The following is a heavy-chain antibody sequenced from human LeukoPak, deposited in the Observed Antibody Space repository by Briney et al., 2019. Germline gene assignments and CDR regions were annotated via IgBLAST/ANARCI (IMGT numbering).Heavy chain of an antibody. Sequence: GGSLRLSCAASGFIFDDYGMSWVRHAPGKGLEWVSGINWNGGSTGYADSVKGRFTISRDNAKNSLYLQMNSLRAEDTALYYCARWGRGTATLLWGQGTLVTVSS. D-gene: IGHD5-18*01. CDR1: GFIFDDYG. CDR3: ARWGRGTATLL. V-gene: IGHV3-20*04. CDR2: INWNGGST. J-gene: IGHJ4*02.